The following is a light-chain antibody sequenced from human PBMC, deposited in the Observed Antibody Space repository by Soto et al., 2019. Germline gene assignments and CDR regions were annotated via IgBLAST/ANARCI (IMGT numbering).Light chain of an antibody. CDR1: QKSSPW. J-gene: IGKJ1*01. V-gene: IGKV1-5*01. CDR3: QQYNDYSAT. CDR2: DVS. Sequence: DIDMVQSPSALSASVGYTFTITCRASQKSSPWLAWYQQKPGKAPKLLMYDVSSLKRGVPSRFRGSGSGTEFTLTISSLQPDDFATYYCQQYNDYSATFGQGTKVDIK.